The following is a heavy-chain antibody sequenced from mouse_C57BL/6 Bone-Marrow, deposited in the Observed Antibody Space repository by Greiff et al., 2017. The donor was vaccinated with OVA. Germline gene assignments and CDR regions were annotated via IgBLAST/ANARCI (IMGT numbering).Heavy chain of an antibody. D-gene: IGHD1-1*01. CDR3: ARDGGSSWGY. V-gene: IGHV5-4*01. J-gene: IGHJ2*01. CDR1: GFTFSSYA. Sequence: EVKLQESGGGLVKPGGSLKLSCAASGFTFSSYAMSWVRQTPEKRLEWVATISDGGSYTYYPDNVKGRFTISRDNAKNNLYLQMSHLKSEDTAMYYCARDGGSSWGYWGQGTTLTVSS. CDR2: ISDGGSYT.